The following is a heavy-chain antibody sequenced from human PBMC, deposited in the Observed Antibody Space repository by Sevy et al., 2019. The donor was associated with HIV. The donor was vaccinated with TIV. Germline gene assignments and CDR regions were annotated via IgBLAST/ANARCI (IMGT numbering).Heavy chain of an antibody. CDR3: ARAGVKGYSGSYYGFDY. J-gene: IGHJ4*02. Sequence: SETLSLTCTVSGGSISSYYWSWIRQPPGKGLEWIRYIYYSGSTNYNPSLKSRVTISVDTSKNQFSLKLSSVTAADTAVYYCARAGVKGYSGSYYGFDYWGQGTLVTVSS. CDR1: GGSISSYY. CDR2: IYYSGST. V-gene: IGHV4-59*01. D-gene: IGHD1-26*01.